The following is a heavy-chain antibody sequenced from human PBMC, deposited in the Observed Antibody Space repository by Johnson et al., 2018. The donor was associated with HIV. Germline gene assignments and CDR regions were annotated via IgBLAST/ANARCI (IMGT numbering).Heavy chain of an antibody. D-gene: IGHD6-19*01. CDR2: ISWDGGSN. Sequence: VQLVESGGVVVQPGGSLRLSCAASGFTFDDYAMHWVRQAPGKGLEWVSLISWDGGSNYYADSVKGRFTISRDNSKNSLYLQMNSLRDEDTALYYCAKGTGSGWSWSLDAFDIWGQGTMVTVSS. CDR1: GFTFDDYA. V-gene: IGHV3-43D*03. CDR3: AKGTGSGWSWSLDAFDI. J-gene: IGHJ3*02.